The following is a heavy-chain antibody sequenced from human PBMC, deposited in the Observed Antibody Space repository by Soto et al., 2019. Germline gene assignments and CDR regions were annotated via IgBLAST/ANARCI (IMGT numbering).Heavy chain of an antibody. J-gene: IGHJ4*02. CDR3: AREQNYFYDTTGYYMGLFDN. CDR2: LYTGGGT. V-gene: IGHV3-53*01. D-gene: IGHD3-22*01. CDR1: GFPVSSNY. Sequence: EVRLVESGGGLIQPGGSLRLSCAASGFPVSSNYMSWVRQAPGKGLEWVSLLYTGGGTHFADSVKGRFTISRDNSKNTLYLQMDNLRAEDSAVYYCAREQNYFYDTTGYYMGLFDNWGQGTLVTVSS.